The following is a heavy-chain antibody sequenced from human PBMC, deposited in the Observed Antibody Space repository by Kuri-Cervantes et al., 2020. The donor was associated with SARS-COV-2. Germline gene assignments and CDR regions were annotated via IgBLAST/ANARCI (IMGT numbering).Heavy chain of an antibody. CDR2: IYTSGST. D-gene: IGHD6-19*01. Sequence: ESLKISCTVSGGSISSYYWSWIRQPPGKGLEWIGRIYTSGSTNYNPSLKSRVTMSVDTSKNQFSLKLSSVTAADTAVYYCARERYSSGSAFDIWGQGTMVTVSS. CDR1: GGSISSYY. CDR3: ARERYSSGSAFDI. V-gene: IGHV4-4*07. J-gene: IGHJ3*02.